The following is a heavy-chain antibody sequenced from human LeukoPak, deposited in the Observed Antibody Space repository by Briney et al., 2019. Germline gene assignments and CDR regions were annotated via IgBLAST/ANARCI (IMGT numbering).Heavy chain of an antibody. J-gene: IGHJ4*02. V-gene: IGHV1-18*01. CDR1: GYTFTSYG. Sequence: ASVKVSCKASGYTFTSYGISWVRQAPGQGLERMGWISAYNGNTNYAQKLQGRVTMTTDTSTSTAYMELRSLRSDDTAVYYCARDLPRLVGARRATDYWGQGTLVTVSS. CDR3: ARDLPRLVGARRATDY. CDR2: ISAYNGNT. D-gene: IGHD1-26*01.